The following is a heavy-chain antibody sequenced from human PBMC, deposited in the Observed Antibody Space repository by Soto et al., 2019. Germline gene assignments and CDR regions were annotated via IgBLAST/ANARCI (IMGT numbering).Heavy chain of an antibody. Sequence: GGSLRLSCAASGFPCGSYDMTWVRQAPGKGLEWVSTILVDGRTFYVDSVKGRFTISRDNSRDTVYLQMNSLTAGDTALYYCAKATATVVEAFDFCGQGTMVTVS. D-gene: IGHD1-1*01. CDR1: GFPCGSYD. J-gene: IGHJ3*01. V-gene: IGHV3-23*01. CDR3: AKATATVVEAFDF. CDR2: ILVDGRT.